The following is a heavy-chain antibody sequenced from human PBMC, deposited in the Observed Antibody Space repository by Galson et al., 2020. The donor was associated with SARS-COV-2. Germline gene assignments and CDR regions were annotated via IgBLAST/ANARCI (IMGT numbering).Heavy chain of an antibody. CDR3: TTYSLRSPGILGSRPFDI. Sequence: GGSLRLSCAASGFTFSNAWMTWVRQAPGKGLEWVGRIKSIIGGGTTEYAAPVKGRFTISRDESNHTLLLQMNSLKTEDSAVYYCTTYSLRSPGILGSRPFDIWGQGTRVTVSS. CDR2: IKSIIGGGTT. J-gene: IGHJ3*02. V-gene: IGHV3-15*01. CDR1: GFTFSNAW. D-gene: IGHD3-22*01.